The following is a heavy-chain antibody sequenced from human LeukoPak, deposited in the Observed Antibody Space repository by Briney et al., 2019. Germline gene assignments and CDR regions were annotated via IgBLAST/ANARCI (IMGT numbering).Heavy chain of an antibody. CDR3: TRVVQTTVTTTLDY. CDR1: GFTFGDYA. Sequence: PGGSLRLSRTASGFTFGDYAMSWVRRAPGKGLEWVGFIRSKAYGGTTEYAASVKGRFTISRDDSKSIAYLQMNSLKTEDTAVYYCTRVVQTTVTTTLDYWGQGTLVTVSS. D-gene: IGHD4-17*01. J-gene: IGHJ4*02. V-gene: IGHV3-49*04. CDR2: IRSKAYGGTT.